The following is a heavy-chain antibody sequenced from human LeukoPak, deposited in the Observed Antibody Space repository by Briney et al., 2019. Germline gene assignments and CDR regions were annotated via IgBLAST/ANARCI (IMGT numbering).Heavy chain of an antibody. CDR1: GGSFSGYY. Sequence: SETLSLTCAVYGGSFSGYYWSWIRQPPGKGLELIGEINHSGSTNYNPSLKSRVTISVDTSKNQFSLKLSSVTAADTAVYYCARSWGEIVDFDYWGQGTLVTVSS. D-gene: IGHD3-22*01. CDR3: ARSWGEIVDFDY. CDR2: INHSGST. V-gene: IGHV4-34*01. J-gene: IGHJ4*02.